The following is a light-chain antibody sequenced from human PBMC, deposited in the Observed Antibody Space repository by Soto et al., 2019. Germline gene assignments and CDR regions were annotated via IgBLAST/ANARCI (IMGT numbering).Light chain of an antibody. CDR2: DAS. V-gene: IGKV1-5*01. J-gene: IGKJ3*01. CDR1: QTISSW. Sequence: DIQMTQSPSTLSGSVGDRVTITCRASQTISSWLAWYQQKPGKAPRFLIYDASSLESGVPSRFSGSGSGTEFTLTISSLQPDDFATYYCQQYNTYTFGPGTKVDIK. CDR3: QQYNTYT.